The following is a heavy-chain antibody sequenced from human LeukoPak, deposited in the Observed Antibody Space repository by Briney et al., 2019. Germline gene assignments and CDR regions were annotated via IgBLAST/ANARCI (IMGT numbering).Heavy chain of an antibody. CDR3: ARLSEWGFDY. Sequence: PPETLSLTCTVSGGSISSSSYYWGWIRQPPGKGLEWIGSIYYSGSTYYNPSLKSRVTISVDTSKNQFSLKLSSVTAADTAVYYCARLSEWGFDYWGQGTLVTVSS. J-gene: IGHJ4*02. V-gene: IGHV4-39*01. CDR2: IYYSGST. CDR1: GGSISSSSYY. D-gene: IGHD1-26*01.